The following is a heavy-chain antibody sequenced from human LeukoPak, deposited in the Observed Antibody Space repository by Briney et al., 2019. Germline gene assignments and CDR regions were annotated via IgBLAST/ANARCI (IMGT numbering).Heavy chain of an antibody. V-gene: IGHV3-23*01. J-gene: IGHJ4*02. CDR1: GFTFSLYD. CDR2: IDRGVGST. D-gene: IGHD3-3*01. CDR3: ARERQNKDFWSGGDY. Sequence: PGGSLRLSCAASGFTFSLYDMSWVRQAPGKGLECVSAIDRGVGSTYYADSVKGRFTISRDNSKNTLYLQMNNLRADDTAVYYCARERQNKDFWSGGDYWGQGTMVTVSS.